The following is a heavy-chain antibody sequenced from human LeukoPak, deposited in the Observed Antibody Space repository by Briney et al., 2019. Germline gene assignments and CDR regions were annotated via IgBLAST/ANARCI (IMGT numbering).Heavy chain of an antibody. V-gene: IGHV3-9*01. CDR2: ISWNSGTK. CDR3: AVLHYYAMDV. J-gene: IGHJ6*02. D-gene: IGHD2-8*01. CDR1: GLTFSSHW. Sequence: GGSLRLSCAASGLTFSSHWMHWVRQAPGKGLVWVSGISWNSGTKGYADSVKGRFTISRDNAKNSLYLQMNSLRGEDAALYYCAVLHYYAMDVWGQGTTVTVSS.